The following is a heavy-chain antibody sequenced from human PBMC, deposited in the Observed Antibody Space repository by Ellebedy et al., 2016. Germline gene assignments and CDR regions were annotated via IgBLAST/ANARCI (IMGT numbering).Heavy chain of an antibody. Sequence: GGSLRLSXSASGFTFSSYAMHWVRKAPGKGLEYVSAISSNGGSTYYADSVKGRFTISRDNSKNTLYLQMSSLRAEDTAVYYCVKDSSGGYPLYFDYWGQGALVTVSS. J-gene: IGHJ4*02. CDR2: ISSNGGST. CDR1: GFTFSSYA. D-gene: IGHD5-12*01. CDR3: VKDSSGGYPLYFDY. V-gene: IGHV3-64D*06.